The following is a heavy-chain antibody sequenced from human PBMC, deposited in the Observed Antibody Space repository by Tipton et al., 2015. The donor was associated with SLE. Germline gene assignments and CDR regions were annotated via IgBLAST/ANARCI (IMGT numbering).Heavy chain of an antibody. CDR2: ITWNSVPI. CDR1: GFTFEDHA. Sequence: SLRLSCAASGFTFEDHAMHWVRHSPGKGLEWVSGITWNSVPIDYAASVKGRFTISRDNAKNTLYLQMNTLRAEDTAVYYCARDLEDYWGQGTLVTVSS. D-gene: IGHD1-1*01. V-gene: IGHV3-9*01. J-gene: IGHJ4*02. CDR3: ARDLEDY.